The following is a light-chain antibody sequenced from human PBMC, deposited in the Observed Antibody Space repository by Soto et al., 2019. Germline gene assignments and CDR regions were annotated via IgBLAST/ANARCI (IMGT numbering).Light chain of an antibody. Sequence: EIVMTQSPATLSVSPGETATLSCRASESVKTNLAWYHQQPAQAPRLLLYGAFTSAAGSLFRFSGSASGTEFTLTISSLQAEDVAVYYCHQYDRWPLSLGGGTKVEIK. V-gene: IGKV3-15*01. CDR3: HQYDRWPLS. J-gene: IGKJ4*01. CDR1: ESVKTN. CDR2: GAF.